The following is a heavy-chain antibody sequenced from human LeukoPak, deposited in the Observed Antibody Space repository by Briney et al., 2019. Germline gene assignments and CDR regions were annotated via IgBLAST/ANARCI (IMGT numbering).Heavy chain of an antibody. CDR3: ARVSFTMVRGVINYFDY. CDR1: GYSISSGYY. J-gene: IGHJ4*02. D-gene: IGHD3-10*01. V-gene: IGHV4-38-2*01. Sequence: SETLSLTCAVSGYSISSGYYWGWIRQPPGKGLEWIGSIYHSGSTYCNPSLKSRVTISVDTSKNQFSLKLSSVTAADTAVYYCARVSFTMVRGVINYFDYWGQGTLVTVSS. CDR2: IYHSGST.